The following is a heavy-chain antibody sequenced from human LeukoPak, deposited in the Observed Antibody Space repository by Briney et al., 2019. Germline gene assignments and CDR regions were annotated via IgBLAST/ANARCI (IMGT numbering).Heavy chain of an antibody. D-gene: IGHD3-9*01. CDR1: GFTLSSYG. V-gene: IGHV3-30*18. CDR3: AKMDIDWLLYY. J-gene: IGHJ4*02. Sequence: PGRSLRLSCAASGFTLSSYGMHWVRQAPGKGLEWVAVTSYDGRNKYYADSVKGRFTISRDNSKNTLYLQMNSLRAEDTAVYYCAKMDIDWLLYYWGQGTLVTVSS. CDR2: TSYDGRNK.